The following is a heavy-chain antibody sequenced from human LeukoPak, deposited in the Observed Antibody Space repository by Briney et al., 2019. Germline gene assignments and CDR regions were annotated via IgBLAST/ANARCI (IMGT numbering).Heavy chain of an antibody. CDR1: GGSIDNHY. CDR3: ARDLGYFGSGSYLGWFDP. J-gene: IGHJ5*02. CDR2: IYYSGST. Sequence: SETLSLTCSVSGGSIDNHYWTWIRRPPGKGLEGIGHIYYSGSTTYNPSLKSRVTISVDTSKNQFSLKLSSVTPADTAAYYCARDLGYFGSGSYLGWFDPWGQGTLVTVPS. D-gene: IGHD3-10*01. V-gene: IGHV4-59*11.